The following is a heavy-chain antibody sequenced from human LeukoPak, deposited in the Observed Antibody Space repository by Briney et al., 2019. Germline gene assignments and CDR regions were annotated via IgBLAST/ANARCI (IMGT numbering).Heavy chain of an antibody. D-gene: IGHD5-18*01. CDR2: IYYSGST. Sequence: SETLSLTCAVYGGSFSGYYWSWIRQPPGKGLEWIGYIYYSGSTNYNPSLKSRVTISVDTSKNQFSLKLSSVTAADTAVYYCARSGYSYDLFDYWGQGTLVTVSS. CDR3: ARSGYSYDLFDY. CDR1: GGSFSGYY. J-gene: IGHJ4*02. V-gene: IGHV4-59*01.